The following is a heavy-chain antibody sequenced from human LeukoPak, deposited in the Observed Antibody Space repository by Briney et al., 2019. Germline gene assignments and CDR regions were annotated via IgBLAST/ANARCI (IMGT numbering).Heavy chain of an antibody. V-gene: IGHV4-38-2*02. Sequence: PSETLSLTCTVSGYSISSGYYWGWIRQPPGKGLEWIATIYHSGSTYYNPSLKSRVTISVDTSKNQLSLKLSSVTAAGTAVYYCARSGSSGWYLDFDYWGQGTLVTVSS. D-gene: IGHD6-19*01. CDR2: IYHSGST. CDR1: GYSISSGYY. J-gene: IGHJ4*02. CDR3: ARSGSSGWYLDFDY.